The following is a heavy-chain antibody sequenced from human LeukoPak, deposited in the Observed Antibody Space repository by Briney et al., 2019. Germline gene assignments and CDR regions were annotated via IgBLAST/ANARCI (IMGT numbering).Heavy chain of an antibody. Sequence: SETLSLTCTVSGGSISSSSYYWGWIRQPPGKGLEWIGEINHSGSTNYNPSLKSRVTISVGTSKNQFSLKLSSVTAADTAVYYCARGGEAYDCWGQGTLVTVSS. CDR1: GGSISSSSYY. V-gene: IGHV4-39*07. CDR3: ARGGEAYDC. J-gene: IGHJ4*02. CDR2: INHSGST. D-gene: IGHD3-10*01.